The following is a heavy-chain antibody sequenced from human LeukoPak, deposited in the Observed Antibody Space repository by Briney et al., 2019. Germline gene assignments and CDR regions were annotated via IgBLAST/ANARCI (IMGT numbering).Heavy chain of an antibody. CDR2: INVGNGNT. J-gene: IGHJ4*02. Sequence: ASVTVSCKASGYTFTSYAMHWVRQAPGQRLEWMGWINVGNGNTKDSQQFQGRITFTRDTSASTAYMELSSLGSEDTALYYCARSRGYCSGGRCPGSYNYWGQGTLVTVSS. CDR1: GYTFTSYA. CDR3: ARSRGYCSGGRCPGSYNY. D-gene: IGHD2-15*01. V-gene: IGHV1-3*01.